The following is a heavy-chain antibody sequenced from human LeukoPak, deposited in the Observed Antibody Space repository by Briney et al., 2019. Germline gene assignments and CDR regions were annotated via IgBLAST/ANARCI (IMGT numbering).Heavy chain of an antibody. J-gene: IGHJ5*02. CDR2: IYYSGST. CDR1: GGSISSYY. V-gene: IGHV4-59*01. D-gene: IGHD3-10*01. CDR3: ARMGYYYGSGRANWFDP. Sequence: SETLSLTCTVSGGSISSYYWSWIRQPPGKGLEWIGYIYYSGSTNYNPSLKSRVTISVDTSKNQFSLKLSSVTAADTAVYYCARMGYYYGSGRANWFDPWGQGTLATVSS.